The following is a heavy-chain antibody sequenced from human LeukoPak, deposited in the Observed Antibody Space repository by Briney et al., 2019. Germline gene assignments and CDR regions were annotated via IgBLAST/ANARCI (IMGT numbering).Heavy chain of an antibody. Sequence: PGGSLRLSCAASGFTFSSYAMSWVRQAPGKGLEWVSTISGSGASTYYADSVKGRFTISRDNSRNTLYLQMNSLRAEDTALYYCAKDPLGASPGKCFDPWGQGTLVTVSS. J-gene: IGHJ5*02. CDR2: ISGSGAST. V-gene: IGHV3-23*01. D-gene: IGHD1-26*01. CDR3: AKDPLGASPGKCFDP. CDR1: GFTFSSYA.